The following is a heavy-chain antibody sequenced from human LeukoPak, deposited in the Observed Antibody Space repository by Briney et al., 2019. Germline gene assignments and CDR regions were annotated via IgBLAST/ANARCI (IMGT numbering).Heavy chain of an antibody. Sequence: PSETLSLTCTVSGGSITSSSYYWGWLGQPPGTGGEWVGSIYYSGSTYYNPSLKSRVTISIDTSKNQFSLKLSSVTAADTAVYYCASCSTSCYGYMDVWGKGTTVTVSS. CDR3: ASCSTSCYGYMDV. J-gene: IGHJ6*03. CDR2: IYYSGST. CDR1: GGSITSSSYY. D-gene: IGHD2-2*01. V-gene: IGHV4-39*01.